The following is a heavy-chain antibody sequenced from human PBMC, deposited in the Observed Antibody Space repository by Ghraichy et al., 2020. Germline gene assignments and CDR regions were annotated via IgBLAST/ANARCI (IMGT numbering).Heavy chain of an antibody. CDR1: GFTFSNYW. J-gene: IGHJ4*02. CDR2: IKQDGSEK. D-gene: IGHD6-19*01. CDR3: ARAGGWYYCDY. Sequence: GGSLRLSCAASGFTFSNYWMTWVRQAPGKGLEWVANIKQDGSEKYYVDSVKGRFTISRDNAKNSLYLQMNSLRAEDTAVYYCARAGGWYYCDYWGQGTLVTASS. V-gene: IGHV3-7*03.